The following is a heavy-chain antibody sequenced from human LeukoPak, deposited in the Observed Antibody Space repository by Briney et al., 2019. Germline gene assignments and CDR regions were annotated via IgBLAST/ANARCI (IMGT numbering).Heavy chain of an antibody. CDR3: AREENTLLLSLDY. D-gene: IGHD2/OR15-2a*01. Sequence: GRSLRLSCAASGFTFSSYGMHWVRQTPEKGLEWVSAISENPERRHYSNSVTGRFIISRDRSKNTVFLQMTSLRAEDTGVYYCAREENTLLLSLDYWGLGTLVTVSS. V-gene: IGHV3-23*01. CDR2: ISENPERR. CDR1: GFTFSSYG. J-gene: IGHJ4*02.